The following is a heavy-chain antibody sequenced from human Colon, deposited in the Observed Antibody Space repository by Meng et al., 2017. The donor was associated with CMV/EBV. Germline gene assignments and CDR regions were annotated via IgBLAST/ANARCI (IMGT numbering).Heavy chain of an antibody. CDR2: ITHTSDT. D-gene: IGHD3-10*01. CDR1: GFTFSSYS. V-gene: IGHV3-21*04. Sequence: GESLKISCVTSGFTFSSYSLNWVRQAPGKGLEWVSSITHTSDTYYADSLKGRFTVSRDNAQNSGYLQMNSLTADDTAVYYCARESITMFRGVLDPWGPGTLVTVSS. J-gene: IGHJ5*02. CDR3: ARESITMFRGVLDP.